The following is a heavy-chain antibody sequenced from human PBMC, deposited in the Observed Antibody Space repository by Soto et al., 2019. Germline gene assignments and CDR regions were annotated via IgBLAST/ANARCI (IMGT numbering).Heavy chain of an antibody. CDR3: AKAELRIAVAGSQVDY. V-gene: IGHV3-30*18. Sequence: GSLRLSCAASGFTFSSYGMHWVRQAPGKGLEWVAVISYDGSNKYYADSVKGRFTISRDNSKNTLYLQMNSLRAEDTAVYYCAKAELRIAVAGSQVDYWGQGTLVTVSS. J-gene: IGHJ4*02. CDR1: GFTFSSYG. CDR2: ISYDGSNK. D-gene: IGHD6-19*01.